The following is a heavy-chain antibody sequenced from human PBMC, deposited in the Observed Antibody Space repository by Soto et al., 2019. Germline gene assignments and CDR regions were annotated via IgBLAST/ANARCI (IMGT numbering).Heavy chain of an antibody. CDR2: TYYSGST. CDR1: GGSISSYY. Sequence: SETLSLTCTVSGGSISSYYWSWIRQPPGKGLEWIGYTYYSGSTNYNPSLKSRVTISVDTSKNQFSLKLSSVTAADTAVYYCARAPVDTAMPPEYSSGWLNLDYWGQGTLVTVSS. J-gene: IGHJ4*02. V-gene: IGHV4-59*01. CDR3: ARAPVDTAMPPEYSSGWLNLDY. D-gene: IGHD6-19*01.